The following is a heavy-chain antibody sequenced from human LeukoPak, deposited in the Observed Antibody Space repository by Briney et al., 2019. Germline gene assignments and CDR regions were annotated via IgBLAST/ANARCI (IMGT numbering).Heavy chain of an antibody. CDR1: GGSVSSYY. CDR2: VHYTGWT. V-gene: IGHV4-59*08. J-gene: IGHJ4*02. D-gene: IGHD6-6*01. Sequence: ETLSLTCSVSGGSVSSYYWSWIRQPPAKGLERVGYVHYTGWTNHNPSLKSRVTMFEDKSKIQFSLRLYSVTVADTAVYYCARHFAYSSSSYFDYWGQGSLVTVSS. CDR3: ARHFAYSSSSYFDY.